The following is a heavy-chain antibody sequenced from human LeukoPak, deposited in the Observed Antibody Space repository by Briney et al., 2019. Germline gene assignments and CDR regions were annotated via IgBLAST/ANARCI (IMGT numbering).Heavy chain of an antibody. CDR1: GGSISSGSYY. Sequence: PSQTLSLTCTVSGGSISSGSYYWSWIRQPAGKGLEWIGRMYTSGSTNYNPSLKSRVTMSVDTSKNQLSLKLSSVTAADTAVYFCARDNGGDYWYSDTWGRGTLVTVSS. V-gene: IGHV4-61*02. J-gene: IGHJ2*01. CDR3: ARDNGGDYWYSDT. CDR2: MYTSGST. D-gene: IGHD2-21*01.